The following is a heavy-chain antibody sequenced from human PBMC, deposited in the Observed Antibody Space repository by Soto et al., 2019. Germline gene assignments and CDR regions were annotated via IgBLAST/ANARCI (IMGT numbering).Heavy chain of an antibody. CDR1: GFIFSDYG. CDR3: AKNNFPQSYYDPPWFDP. CDR2: VLSDGSDK. D-gene: IGHD3-3*01. V-gene: IGHV3-30*18. J-gene: IGHJ5*02. Sequence: SLRLSCAASGFIFSDYGMHWVRQAPGKGLEWMAIVLSDGSDKYYADSEKGRCTISSDNSKNTLYLQMTGLGAEDTAVYYYAKNNFPQSYYDPPWFDPWGQGTLVTVSS.